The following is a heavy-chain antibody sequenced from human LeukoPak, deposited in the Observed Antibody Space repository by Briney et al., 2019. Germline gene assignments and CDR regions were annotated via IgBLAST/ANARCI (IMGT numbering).Heavy chain of an antibody. J-gene: IGHJ4*02. D-gene: IGHD5-24*01. CDR2: IRSSSSII. Sequence: GGSLRLSCAASGLTFNTYSMNWVRRAPGKGLEWVSYIRSSSSIIYYADSVKGRFTISRDNAKNSVYLQMNSLRGEDTAVYYCTRGRGPDGYNYLDYWGQGTLVTVSS. CDR1: GLTFNTYS. CDR3: TRGRGPDGYNYLDY. V-gene: IGHV3-48*01.